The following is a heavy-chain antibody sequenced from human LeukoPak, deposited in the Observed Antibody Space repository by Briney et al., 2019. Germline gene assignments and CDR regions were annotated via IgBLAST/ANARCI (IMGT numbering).Heavy chain of an antibody. J-gene: IGHJ4*02. CDR2: ISSSSSYI. CDR3: ARGGPYYYDSSGYYYYRY. D-gene: IGHD3-22*01. CDR1: GFTLSSYS. V-gene: IGHV3-21*01. Sequence: GGSLRLSCAASGFTLSSYSMNWVRQAPGKGLEWVSSISSSSSYIYYADSVKGRFTISRDNAKNSLYLQMNSLRAEDTAVYYCARGGPYYYDSSGYYYYRYWGQGTLVTVSS.